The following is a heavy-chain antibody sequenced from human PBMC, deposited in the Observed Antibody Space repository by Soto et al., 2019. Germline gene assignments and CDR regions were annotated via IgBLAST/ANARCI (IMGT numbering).Heavy chain of an antibody. D-gene: IGHD3-3*01. CDR1: GFTFSSYW. J-gene: IGHJ4*02. Sequence: PGGSLRLSCAASGFTFSSYWMHWVRQDPGKGLVWVSRINSDGSSTTYADSVKGRFTISRDNAKNTLYLQMNSLRAEDTAVYYCARAIFGVVIISPGIFDYWGQGTLVTVSS. CDR3: ARAIFGVVIISPGIFDY. CDR2: INSDGSST. V-gene: IGHV3-74*01.